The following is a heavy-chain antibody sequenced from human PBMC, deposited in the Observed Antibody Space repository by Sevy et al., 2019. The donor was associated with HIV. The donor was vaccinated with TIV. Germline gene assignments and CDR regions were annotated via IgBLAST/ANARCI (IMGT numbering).Heavy chain of an antibody. Sequence: ASVKVSCKASGYTFTSYGISWVRQAPGQGLEWMGWISAYNGNTNYAQKLQGRVTMTTDTSTSTAYMELRSLRSDATAVYYCARERLVLRTYGMDVWGQGTTVTVSS. CDR3: ARERLVLRTYGMDV. J-gene: IGHJ6*02. V-gene: IGHV1-18*01. CDR1: GYTFTSYG. D-gene: IGHD3-3*01. CDR2: ISAYNGNT.